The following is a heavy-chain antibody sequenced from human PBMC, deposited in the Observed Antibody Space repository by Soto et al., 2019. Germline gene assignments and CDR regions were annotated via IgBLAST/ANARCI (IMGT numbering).Heavy chain of an antibody. J-gene: IGHJ3*02. CDR2: IYHSGST. Sequence: PSETLSLTCAVSGGSISSGGYSWSWIRQPPGKGLEWIGYIYHSGSTYYNPSLKSRVTISVDRSKNQFSLKLSSVTAADTAVYYCARDGYSRYAFDIWGQGTMVT. V-gene: IGHV4-30-2*01. CDR3: ARDGYSRYAFDI. D-gene: IGHD4-4*01. CDR1: GGSISSGGYS.